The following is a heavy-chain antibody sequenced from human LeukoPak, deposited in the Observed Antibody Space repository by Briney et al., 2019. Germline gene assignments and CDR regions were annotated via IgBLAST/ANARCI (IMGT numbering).Heavy chain of an antibody. V-gene: IGHV4-39*01. Sequence: PSETLSHTCTVSGGSISSSSYYWGWIRQPPGKGLEWIGSIYYSGSTHYNPSLKSRITISVDTSKNQFSLKLSSVTAADTAVYYCAREEWELRYWGQGTLVTVSP. D-gene: IGHD1-26*01. J-gene: IGHJ4*02. CDR3: AREEWELRY. CDR2: IYYSGST. CDR1: GGSISSSSYY.